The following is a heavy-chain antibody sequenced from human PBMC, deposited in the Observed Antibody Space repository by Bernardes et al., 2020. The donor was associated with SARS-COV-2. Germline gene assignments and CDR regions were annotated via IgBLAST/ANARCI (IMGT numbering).Heavy chain of an antibody. CDR3: ATFGSGSHVDS. V-gene: IGHV1-18*04. CDR1: GYPFTSYG. CDR2: IAVYNGHT. D-gene: IGHD3-10*01. Sequence: ASVKVSCKASGYPFTSYGITWVRQAPGQGLEWMGWIAVYNGHTDYAQKFQGRVTMTRDTSIGTSYMELNRLRSDDTAVYYCATFGSGSHVDSWGQGTLVTVSS. J-gene: IGHJ4*02.